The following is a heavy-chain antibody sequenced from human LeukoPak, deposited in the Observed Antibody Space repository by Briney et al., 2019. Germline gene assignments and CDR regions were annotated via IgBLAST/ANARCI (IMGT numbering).Heavy chain of an antibody. CDR3: AREGPGGFDY. V-gene: IGHV3-30*04. Sequence: PGGSLRLPCAASGFTFSSYAMHWVRQAPGKGLEWVAVISYDGSNKYYADSVKGRFTISRDNSKNTLYLQMNSLRAEDTAVYYCAREGPGGFDYWGQGTLVTVSS. CDR2: ISYDGSNK. J-gene: IGHJ4*02. CDR1: GFTFSSYA. D-gene: IGHD3-10*01.